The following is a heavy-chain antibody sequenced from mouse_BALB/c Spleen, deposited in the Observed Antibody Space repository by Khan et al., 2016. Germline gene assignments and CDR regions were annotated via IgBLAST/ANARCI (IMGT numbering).Heavy chain of an antibody. CDR2: INTYTGEP. V-gene: IGHV9-3-1*01. D-gene: IGHD1-1*01. Sequence: QIQLVQSGPELKKPGETVRISCKASGYTFTNYGMNWVKQAPGKGLQWRGWINTYTGEPTYADAFTGRFAFSLDTSDSTAYLQINNLKNEDTATXLCARPDYGSSRGFAYWGQGTLVTVSA. CDR1: GYTFTNYG. J-gene: IGHJ3*01. CDR3: ARPDYGSSRGFAY.